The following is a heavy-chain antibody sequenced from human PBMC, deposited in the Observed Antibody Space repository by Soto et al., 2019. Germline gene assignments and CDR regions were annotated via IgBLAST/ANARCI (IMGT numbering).Heavy chain of an antibody. V-gene: IGHV3-23*01. Sequence: EVQLLESGGGLVQPGGSLRLSCSASGFPFSTYAMNWVRQAPGKGLEWVSTISLSGDTTYYADSVRGRFAVSRDNSENTLYLPMTSLRAEDTAIYYCATRHLPYCSGGTCNPFDFWGQGTLVTVSS. CDR2: ISLSGDTT. CDR1: GFPFSTYA. CDR3: ATRHLPYCSGGTCNPFDF. D-gene: IGHD2-15*01. J-gene: IGHJ4*02.